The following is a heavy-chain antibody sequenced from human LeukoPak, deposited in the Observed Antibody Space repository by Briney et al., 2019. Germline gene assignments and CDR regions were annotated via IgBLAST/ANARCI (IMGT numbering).Heavy chain of an antibody. Sequence: PGGSLRLSCAASGFTFDDYAMHWVRQAPGKGLEWVSGISWNSGSIGYADSVKGRFTISRDNAKNSLYLQMNSLRAEDTALYYCAKGLYYYGSGSYPDDYYYYGMDVWGQGTTVTVSS. CDR2: ISWNSGSI. CDR1: GFTFDDYA. V-gene: IGHV3-9*01. D-gene: IGHD3-10*01. CDR3: AKGLYYYGSGSYPDDYYYYGMDV. J-gene: IGHJ6*02.